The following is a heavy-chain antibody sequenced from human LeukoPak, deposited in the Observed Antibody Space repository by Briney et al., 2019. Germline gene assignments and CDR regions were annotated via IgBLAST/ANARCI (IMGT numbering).Heavy chain of an antibody. D-gene: IGHD3-16*01. Sequence: GGSLRLSCAASGFTFSESWKSWVRQAPGKGLEWVANMNQDGSEKDYVDSVKGRFTISRDNARKSLYLQMSSLRAEDTAVYYCATYSHWVAGDVWGQGTTVTVSS. CDR3: ATYSHWVAGDV. V-gene: IGHV3-7*01. CDR2: MNQDGSEK. CDR1: GFTFSESW. J-gene: IGHJ6*02.